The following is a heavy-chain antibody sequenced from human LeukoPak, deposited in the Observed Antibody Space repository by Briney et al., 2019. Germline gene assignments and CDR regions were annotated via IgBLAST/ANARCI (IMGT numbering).Heavy chain of an antibody. Sequence: GRCLRLSCAASGFTFSRYGMHWVRQTPGKGLEWVAVISYDASNKYYADSVKGRFTISRDNSKNTLYLQMNSLRAEDTAVYYCAKSHGYSYGFDYWGQGTLVTVSS. V-gene: IGHV3-30*18. CDR2: ISYDASNK. CDR3: AKSHGYSYGFDY. CDR1: GFTFSRYG. D-gene: IGHD5-18*01. J-gene: IGHJ4*02.